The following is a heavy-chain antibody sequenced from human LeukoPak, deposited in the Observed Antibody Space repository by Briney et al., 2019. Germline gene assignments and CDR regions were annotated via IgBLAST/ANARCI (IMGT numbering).Heavy chain of an antibody. Sequence: LSGGSLRLSCAASGFTFSSYAMSWVRQAPGKGLEWVSAISGSGGGTYYADSVKGRFTISRDNSKNTLYLQMNSLRAEDTAVYYCAKDAIAAAESTYWGQGTLVTVSS. J-gene: IGHJ4*02. CDR1: GFTFSSYA. CDR2: ISGSGGGT. V-gene: IGHV3-23*01. D-gene: IGHD6-13*01. CDR3: AKDAIAAAESTY.